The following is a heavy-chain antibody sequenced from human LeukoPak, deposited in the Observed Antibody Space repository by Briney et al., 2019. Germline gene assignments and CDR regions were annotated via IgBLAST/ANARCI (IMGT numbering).Heavy chain of an antibody. D-gene: IGHD2-21*01. J-gene: IGHJ4*02. CDR2: INPDSGGT. CDR3: ARATPYSCNWEG. V-gene: IGHV1-2*02. Sequence: ASVKVSCKASGYTFTNHFMHWMRQAPGQGLEWMGWINPDSGGTRYAKKFQGRVTMTRDTSITTAYLEVRSLTSDDTAVYYCARATPYSCNWEGWGQGSLVTVSS. CDR1: GYTFTNHF.